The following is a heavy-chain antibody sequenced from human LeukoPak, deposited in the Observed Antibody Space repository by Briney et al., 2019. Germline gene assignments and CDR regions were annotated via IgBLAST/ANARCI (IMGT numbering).Heavy chain of an antibody. Sequence: SETLSLTCNVSGASVSSGSYYWSWIRQPPGKGLEWIGYIYYSGSTNYNPSLKSRVTISVDTSKNQFSLKLSSVTAADTAVYYCARAGKIYYDSSGPIDYWGQGTLVTVSS. V-gene: IGHV4-61*01. CDR3: ARAGKIYYDSSGPIDY. D-gene: IGHD3-22*01. CDR1: GASVSSGSYY. CDR2: IYYSGST. J-gene: IGHJ4*02.